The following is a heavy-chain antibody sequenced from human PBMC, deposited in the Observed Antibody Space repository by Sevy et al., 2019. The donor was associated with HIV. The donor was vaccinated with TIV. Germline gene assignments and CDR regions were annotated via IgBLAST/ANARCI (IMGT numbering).Heavy chain of an antibody. V-gene: IGHV3-30*18. CDR1: GFTFSSYG. D-gene: IGHD4-17*01. CDR3: AKETFYGDAWYFDY. J-gene: IGHJ4*02. Sequence: GGSLRLSCAASGFTFSSYGMHWVRQAPGKGLEWVAVISYDGSNKYYADSVKGRFTISRDNSTNTLYLQMNSLRAEDTAVYYCAKETFYGDAWYFDYWGQGTLVTVSS. CDR2: ISYDGSNK.